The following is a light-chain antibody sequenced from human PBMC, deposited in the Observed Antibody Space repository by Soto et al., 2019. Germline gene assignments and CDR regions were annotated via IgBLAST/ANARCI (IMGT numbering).Light chain of an antibody. CDR2: DAS. Sequence: EVVLTQSPATLSLSPGERATLSCRASQSVGNYLAWYQQKPGQAPRLLIYDASNRATGIPARFSGSGSGTDFTLTISKLEPEDFAVYYCQHRRTFGPGTKVDIK. CDR3: QHRRT. CDR1: QSVGNY. V-gene: IGKV3-11*01. J-gene: IGKJ3*01.